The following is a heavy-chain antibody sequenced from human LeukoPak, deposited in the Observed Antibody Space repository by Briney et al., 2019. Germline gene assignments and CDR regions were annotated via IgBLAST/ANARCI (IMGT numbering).Heavy chain of an antibody. D-gene: IGHD2/OR15-2a*01. CDR1: GYTFTSYY. V-gene: IGHV1-46*01. CDR2: INPSGGST. Sequence: GASVKVSCKASGYTFTSYYMHWVRQAPGQGLEWMGIINPSGGSTSYAQKFQGRVTMTRDMSTSTVYMELSSLRSEDTAVYYCARVATTNIYYFDYWGQGTWSPSPQ. J-gene: IGHJ4*02. CDR3: ARVATTNIYYFDY.